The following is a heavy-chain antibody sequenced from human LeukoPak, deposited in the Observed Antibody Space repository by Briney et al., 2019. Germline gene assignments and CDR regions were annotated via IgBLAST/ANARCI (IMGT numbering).Heavy chain of an antibody. V-gene: IGHV1-18*01. CDR2: ISGYNGNT. J-gene: IGHJ4*02. CDR3: ARGGRGYSYGREFDY. CDR1: GYTFTNYG. D-gene: IGHD5-18*01. Sequence: GAPVKVSCKASGYTFTNYGVNWVRQAPGQGLEWMGWISGYNGNTNYAQKLQGRVTMTTDTSTSTAYMELRSLRSDDTAVYYCARGGRGYSYGREFDYWGQGTLITVSS.